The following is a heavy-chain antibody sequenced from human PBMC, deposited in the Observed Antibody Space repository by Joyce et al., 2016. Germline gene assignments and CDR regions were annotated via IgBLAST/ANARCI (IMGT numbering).Heavy chain of an antibody. CDR3: GAWGLVDATFGEDY. CDR2: IYYSGAT. D-gene: IGHD1-26*01. Sequence: QVLLQESGPGLVKPSQTLSLTCTFSGVSISSGTYYWSWIRQPPGKGLGWIGYIYYSGATYYKPSLESRVTISVDTSKNQLSLKMNSVTAADTAVYYCGAWGLVDATFGEDYWGQGTLVTVSS. CDR1: GVSISSGTYY. V-gene: IGHV4-30-4*01. J-gene: IGHJ4*02.